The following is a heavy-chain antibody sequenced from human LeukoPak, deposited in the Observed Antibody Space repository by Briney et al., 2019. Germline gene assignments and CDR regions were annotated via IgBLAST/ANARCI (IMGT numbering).Heavy chain of an antibody. Sequence: SVKVFCKASGGTFSSYAISWVRQAPGQGLEWMGGIIPIFGTANYAQKFQGRVTITADKSTSTAYMELSSLRSEDTAVYYCASPGLGYCSGGSCYSEAFDIWGQGTMVTVSS. D-gene: IGHD2-15*01. CDR3: ASPGLGYCSGGSCYSEAFDI. V-gene: IGHV1-69*06. J-gene: IGHJ3*02. CDR1: GGTFSSYA. CDR2: IIPIFGTA.